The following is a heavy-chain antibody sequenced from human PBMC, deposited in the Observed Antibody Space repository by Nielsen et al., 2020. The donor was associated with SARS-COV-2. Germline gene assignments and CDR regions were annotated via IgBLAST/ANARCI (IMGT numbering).Heavy chain of an antibody. D-gene: IGHD2-2*01. CDR3: VRDRGFTASWYFDY. J-gene: IGHJ4*02. Sequence: GGSLRLSCARSGFNFEDHTMHWVRQVQGKGLEWISLITGEGDNTLYGGSVKGRFTVSRDNGKDSLYLQMSSLRPDDTGFYYCVRDRGFTASWYFDYWGQGTLVTVSS. CDR1: GFNFEDHT. V-gene: IGHV3-43*02. CDR2: ITGEGDNT.